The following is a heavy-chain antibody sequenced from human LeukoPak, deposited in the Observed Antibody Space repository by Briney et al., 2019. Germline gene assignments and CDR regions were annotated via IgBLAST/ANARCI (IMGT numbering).Heavy chain of an antibody. V-gene: IGHV3-23*01. Sequence: GGSLRLSCAASGFSSSTYSFSWVRQAPGKGLEWVSGISASGGDTYYADSVKGRFTISRDNSKNTLYLQMNSLRAEDTAVYYCAKDMSGPHSYYYYYYGMDVWGQGTTVTVSS. D-gene: IGHD1-26*01. CDR3: AKDMSGPHSYYYYYYGMDV. CDR1: GFSSSTYS. CDR2: ISASGGDT. J-gene: IGHJ6*02.